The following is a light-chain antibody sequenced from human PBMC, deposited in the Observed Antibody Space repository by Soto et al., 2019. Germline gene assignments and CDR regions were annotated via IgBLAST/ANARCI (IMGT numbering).Light chain of an antibody. V-gene: IGKV3-20*01. CDR3: QQFRSSPPAFT. J-gene: IGKJ2*01. CDR2: GAS. Sequence: ESMLTQSAGTLSLSPGERATLSCRASQSISSMYLTWYQHKPGQAPRLLIYGASIRATGIPDRFSGSGSGTDFTLTISRLEPEDSAVYYCQQFRSSPPAFTFGQGTKVEI. CDR1: QSISSMY.